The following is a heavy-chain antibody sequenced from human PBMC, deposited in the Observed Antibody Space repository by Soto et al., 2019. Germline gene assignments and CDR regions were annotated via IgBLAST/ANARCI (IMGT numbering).Heavy chain of an antibody. V-gene: IGHV1-8*01. CDR2: MNPNSGNT. Sequence: ASVKVSCKASGYTFTSYDINWVRQATGQGLEWMGWMNPNSGNTGYAQKFQGRVTMTRNTSTSTVYMELSSLRSDDTAVYYCARGFYDYRFDPWGQGTLVTVSS. J-gene: IGHJ5*02. D-gene: IGHD3-3*01. CDR1: GYTFTSYD. CDR3: ARGFYDYRFDP.